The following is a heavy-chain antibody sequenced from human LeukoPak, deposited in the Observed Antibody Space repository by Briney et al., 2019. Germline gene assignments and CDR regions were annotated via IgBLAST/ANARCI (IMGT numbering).Heavy chain of an antibody. CDR2: IFHSGST. Sequence: SETLSLTCAVSGGSISSSWWSWVRQPPGKGLEWIGEIFHSGSTNYNPSLKSRVTISVDKSKNHFSLELTSVTAADTAVYYCAKTASGSYIGYFDYWGQGTLVTVSS. J-gene: IGHJ4*02. CDR1: GGSISSSW. D-gene: IGHD1-26*01. CDR3: AKTASGSYIGYFDY. V-gene: IGHV4-4*02.